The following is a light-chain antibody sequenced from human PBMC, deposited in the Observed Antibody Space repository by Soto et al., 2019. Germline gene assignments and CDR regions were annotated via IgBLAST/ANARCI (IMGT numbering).Light chain of an antibody. Sequence: EILMTQSPATLSVSPGERATLSCRASHSVSRNLAWYQQKPGQTPRLLFYGASARATGTPARFSGSGSGTEYTHTIGSVQSEDFAVYYCKQYNNLPQWTFGQATNVDIK. J-gene: IGKJ1*01. CDR3: KQYNNLPQWT. CDR1: HSVSRN. V-gene: IGKV3-15*01. CDR2: GAS.